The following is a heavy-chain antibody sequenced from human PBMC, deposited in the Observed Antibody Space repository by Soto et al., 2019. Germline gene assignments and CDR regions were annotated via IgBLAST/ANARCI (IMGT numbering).Heavy chain of an antibody. J-gene: IGHJ6*02. CDR3: ARFSNSCYDLSRYYYCMDV. D-gene: IGHD5-12*01. V-gene: IGHV1-46*01. CDR1: GYTFTSYY. CDR2: INPSGGST. Sequence: ASVKVSCKASGYTFTSYYMHWVRQAPGQGLEWMGIINPSGGSTSYAQKFQGRVTMTRDTSTSTVYMELSSLRSEDTAVYYCARFSNSCYDLSRYYYCMDVWGQGTTVTGSS.